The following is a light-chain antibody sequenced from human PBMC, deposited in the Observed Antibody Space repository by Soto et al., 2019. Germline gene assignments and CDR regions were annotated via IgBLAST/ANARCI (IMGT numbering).Light chain of an antibody. CDR3: SSYTSRSTYV. J-gene: IGLJ1*01. Sequence: QSALTQPPSVSGSPGQSVTISCTGTSSDVGSYNRVSWYQQPPGTAPKLMIYDVSNRPSGVPDRFSGSKSGNTASLTISGLQAEDEADYYCSSYTSRSTYVFGTGTKVTDL. CDR1: SSDVGSYNR. CDR2: DVS. V-gene: IGLV2-18*02.